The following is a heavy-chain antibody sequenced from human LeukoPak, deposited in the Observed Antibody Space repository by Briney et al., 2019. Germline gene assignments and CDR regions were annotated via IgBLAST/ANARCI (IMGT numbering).Heavy chain of an antibody. J-gene: IGHJ4*02. CDR2: INHSEST. V-gene: IGHV4-34*01. CDR3: ARGRVGYSGYARLKYFDY. Sequence: SETLSLTCAVYGGTFSGYYWSWIRQPPGKGLEWIGEINHSESTNYNPSLKSRVTISVDTSKNQFSLKLSSVTAADTAVYYCARGRVGYSGYARLKYFDYWGQGTLVTVSS. D-gene: IGHD5-12*01. CDR1: GGTFSGYY.